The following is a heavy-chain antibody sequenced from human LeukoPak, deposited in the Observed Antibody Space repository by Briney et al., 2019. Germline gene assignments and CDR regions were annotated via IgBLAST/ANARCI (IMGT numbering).Heavy chain of an antibody. CDR1: GGSVSSSDYY. J-gene: IGHJ5*02. V-gene: IGHV4-39*01. Sequence: SETLSLTCIVSGGSVSSSDYYWGWIRQSPGKGLEWIGTISYSGSTYYNPSLKSRVTISVDTSKNQFFLNLSSVTAADTAVYYCARAWIHQREGWFDPWGQGTLVTVSS. D-gene: IGHD5-18*01. CDR3: ARAWIHQREGWFDP. CDR2: ISYSGST.